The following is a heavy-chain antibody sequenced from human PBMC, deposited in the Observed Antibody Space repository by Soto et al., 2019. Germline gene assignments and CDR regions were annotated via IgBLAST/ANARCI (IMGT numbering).Heavy chain of an antibody. V-gene: IGHV3-30*18. D-gene: IGHD3-10*01. J-gene: IGHJ6*02. CDR2: ISSDGSNK. Sequence: QVQLVESGGGVVQPGRSLRLSCAASGFTFSSYGMHWVRQAPGKGLEWVAVISSDGSNKYYADSVKGRFTISRDNSKNTLYLQVNSLRAEDTAVYYCAKDLLTMGDYYGMDAWGQGTTVTVSS. CDR3: AKDLLTMGDYYGMDA. CDR1: GFTFSSYG.